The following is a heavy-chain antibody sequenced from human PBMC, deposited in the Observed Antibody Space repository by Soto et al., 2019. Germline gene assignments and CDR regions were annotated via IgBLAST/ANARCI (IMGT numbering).Heavy chain of an antibody. D-gene: IGHD1-1*01. CDR1: GFSLSDIRLA. CDR2: IYSSDMN. J-gene: IGHJ5*01. Sequence: QVTLKESGPVLAKPTETLTLTCTVSGFSLSDIRLAVSWIRQPLGKPLEWLAHIYSSDMNSFNTSLERRLAISKDTSKRQVVLTLPDLGPADTATYFCARINLETSSWTSFYFDSWGQGTQVTVTA. V-gene: IGHV2-26*01. CDR3: ARINLETSSWTSFYFDS.